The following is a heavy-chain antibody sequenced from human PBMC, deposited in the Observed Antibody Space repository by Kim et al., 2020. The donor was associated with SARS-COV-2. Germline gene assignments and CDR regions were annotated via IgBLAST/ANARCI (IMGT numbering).Heavy chain of an antibody. V-gene: IGHV3-23*01. J-gene: IGHJ4*02. CDR1: GFTFSRYA. CDR2: IIGSGTTT. Sequence: GGSLRLSCAASGFTFSRYAMSWVRQAPGKGLEWVSVIIGSGTTTYYADSVKGRFTISRDNSKNTLYLQMNSLRAEDTAVYYCAKDAYETVLILYSDLVDSWGQGTLVTVSS. CDR3: AKDAYETVLILYSDLVDS. D-gene: IGHD2-8*01.